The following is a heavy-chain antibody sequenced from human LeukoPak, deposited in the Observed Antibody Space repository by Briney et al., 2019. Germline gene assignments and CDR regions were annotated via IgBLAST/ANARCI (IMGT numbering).Heavy chain of an antibody. CDR1: GYTLTSYG. CDR3: ARDGLYYDILTGYYSPFDY. V-gene: IGHV1-18*04. CDR2: ISAYNGNT. D-gene: IGHD3-9*01. J-gene: IGHJ4*02. Sequence: ASVKVSCKASGYTLTSYGISWVRQAPGQGLEWMGWISAYNGNTNYAQELQGRVTMTTDTSTSTAYMELRSLRSDDTAVYYCARDGLYYDILTGYYSPFDYWGQGTLVTVSS.